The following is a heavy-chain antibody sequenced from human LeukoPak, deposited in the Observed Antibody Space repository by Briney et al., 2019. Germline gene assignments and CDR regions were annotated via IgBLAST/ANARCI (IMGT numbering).Heavy chain of an antibody. CDR2: INPNSGGT. J-gene: IGHJ4*02. Sequence: GASVKVSCKASGYTFTGYYMHWVRQAPGQGLEWMGWINPNSGGTNYAQKFQGRVTMTRDTSISTAYMELSRLRSDDTAVYCCARGNYDILTGYYIFDYWGQGTLVTVSS. CDR3: ARGNYDILTGYYIFDY. CDR1: GYTFTGYY. D-gene: IGHD3-9*01. V-gene: IGHV1-2*02.